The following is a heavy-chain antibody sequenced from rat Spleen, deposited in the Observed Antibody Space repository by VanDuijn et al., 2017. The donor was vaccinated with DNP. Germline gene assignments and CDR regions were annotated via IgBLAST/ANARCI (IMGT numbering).Heavy chain of an antibody. V-gene: IGHV5S10*01. J-gene: IGHJ1*01. CDR3: ATTGIWYFDF. CDR2: IIYYGSRT. CDR1: GFTFXDYN. Sequence: EVQLVESGGGLVQPGRSLKLSCAASGFTFXDYNMXWVRXXPKKGLEWVATIIYYGSRTYYRDSVKGRLTISRDNAKRTLYRQMDSLRSEDSATYYCATTGIWYFDFWGPGTMVTVAS. D-gene: IGHD4-1*01.